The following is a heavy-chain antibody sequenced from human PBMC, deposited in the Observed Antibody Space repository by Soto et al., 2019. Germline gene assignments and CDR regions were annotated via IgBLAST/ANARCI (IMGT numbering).Heavy chain of an antibody. D-gene: IGHD6-19*01. Sequence: PSETLSLTCTVSGGSISSCGYYWSWIRQHPGKGLEWIGYIYYSGSTYYNPSLKSRVTISVDTSKNQFSLKLSSVTAADTAVYYCARDPPGDGTSPWGQGTLVTVPQ. J-gene: IGHJ5*02. CDR3: ARDPPGDGTSP. V-gene: IGHV4-31*03. CDR2: IYYSGST. CDR1: GGSISSCGYY.